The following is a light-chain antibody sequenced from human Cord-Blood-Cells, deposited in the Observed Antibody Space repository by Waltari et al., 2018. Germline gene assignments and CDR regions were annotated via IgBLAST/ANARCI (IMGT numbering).Light chain of an antibody. V-gene: IGLV2-23*01. CDR3: CSYAGSRV. CDR2: EGS. J-gene: IGLJ3*02. Sequence: QPALTQPASVSGSPGQSITIPCTGTSSDVGSYNLVSWYQQHPGKAPTRIIYEGSKRPSVVANRFSGSKSGNTASLTIYRLQAEDAADYYCCSYAGSRVFGGGTKLTVL. CDR1: SSDVGSYNL.